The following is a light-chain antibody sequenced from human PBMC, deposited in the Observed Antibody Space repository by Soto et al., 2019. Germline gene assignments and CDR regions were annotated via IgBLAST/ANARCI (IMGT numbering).Light chain of an antibody. CDR2: LGS. J-gene: IGKJ4*01. Sequence: DIVLTQSPLSLPVTPGESASISCKASQGLLLSSGNNYLDWYLQKPGQSPQLLIYLGSTRASGVPDRFSGSGSGTDFTPKISTVEAEDVRVYYCAQALQTVTFGGGTKVDIK. CDR3: AQALQTVT. CDR1: QGLLLSSGNNY. V-gene: IGKV2-28*01.